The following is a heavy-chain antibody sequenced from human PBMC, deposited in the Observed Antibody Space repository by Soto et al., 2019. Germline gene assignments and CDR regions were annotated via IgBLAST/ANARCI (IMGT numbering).Heavy chain of an antibody. J-gene: IGHJ4*02. Sequence: PSETLSLTCTVPGGSISSGGYYWSWIRQHPGKGLEWIGYIYYSGSTYYNPSLKSRVTISVDTSKNQFSLKLSFVTAADTAVYYCARAVYYYGYFDYWGQGNLVTVSS. V-gene: IGHV4-31*03. CDR1: GGSISSGGYY. CDR3: ARAVYYYGYFDY. D-gene: IGHD3-10*01. CDR2: IYYSGST.